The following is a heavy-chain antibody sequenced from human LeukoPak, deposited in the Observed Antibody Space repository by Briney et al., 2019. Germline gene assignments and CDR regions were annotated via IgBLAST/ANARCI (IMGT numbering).Heavy chain of an antibody. CDR2: ISGSGGST. D-gene: IGHD5-12*01. J-gene: IGHJ6*02. CDR1: GFTFSSYA. Sequence: GRSLRLSCAASGFTFSSYAMSWVRQAPGKGLEWVSAISGSGGSTYYADSVKGRFTISRDNSKNTLYLQMNSLRAEDTAVYYCAKEEEYSGYDFKYYYYYYGMDVWGQGTTVTVSS. V-gene: IGHV3-23*01. CDR3: AKEEEYSGYDFKYYYYYYGMDV.